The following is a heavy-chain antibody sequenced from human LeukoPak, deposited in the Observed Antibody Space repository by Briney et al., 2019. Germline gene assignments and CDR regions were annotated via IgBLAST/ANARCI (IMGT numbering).Heavy chain of an antibody. CDR3: ARARRLIVVVPAAKMGGYFDY. CDR1: GGSISSYY. D-gene: IGHD2-2*01. Sequence: SETLSLTCTVSGGSISSYYWSWIRQPPGKGLEWIGEINHSGSTNYNPSLKSRVTISVDTSKNQFSLKLSSVTAADTAVYYCARARRLIVVVPAAKMGGYFDYWGQGTLVTVSS. CDR2: INHSGST. J-gene: IGHJ4*02. V-gene: IGHV4-34*01.